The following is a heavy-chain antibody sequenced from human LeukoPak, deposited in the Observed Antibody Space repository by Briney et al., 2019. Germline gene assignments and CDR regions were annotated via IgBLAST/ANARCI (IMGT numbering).Heavy chain of an antibody. CDR2: NYYSGST. CDR1: GGSISSYY. Sequence: SETLSLTCTVSGGSISSYYWSWIRQPPGKGLEWIGHNYYSGSTNYNPSLKSRVTISVDTSKNQFSLKLSSVTAADTAVYYCASTRITMVRGVIITNYFDYWGQGTLVTVSS. V-gene: IGHV4-59*01. CDR3: ASTRITMVRGVIITNYFDY. J-gene: IGHJ4*02. D-gene: IGHD3-10*01.